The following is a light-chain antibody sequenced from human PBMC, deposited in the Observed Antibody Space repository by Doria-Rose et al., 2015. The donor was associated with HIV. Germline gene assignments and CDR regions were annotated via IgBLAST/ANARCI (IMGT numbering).Light chain of an antibody. CDR1: QSISSY. CDR2: AAS. Sequence: DIQMTPSPSSLSASVGDRVTITCQASQSISSYLNWYQQKPGKAPKLLIYAASSLQSGVPSRFSGSGSGTDFTLTISSLQPEDFAAYYCQQSCCTPSTFGQGTKLEIK. J-gene: IGKJ2*02. CDR3: QQSCCTPST. V-gene: IGKV1-39*01.